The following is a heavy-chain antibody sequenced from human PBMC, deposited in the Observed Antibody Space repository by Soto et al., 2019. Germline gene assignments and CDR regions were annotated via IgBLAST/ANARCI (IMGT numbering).Heavy chain of an antibody. Sequence: QVQLVQSGAEVKKPGASVKVSCKASGYTFTSYGISWVRQAPGQGLEWMGWISAYNGNTNYAQKLQGRVTMTTDTSTSTAYMELRSLRSDDTAVYYCARDHCSGGSCYWINWFDPWGHGTLVTVSS. J-gene: IGHJ5*02. D-gene: IGHD2-15*01. CDR1: GYTFTSYG. CDR2: ISAYNGNT. V-gene: IGHV1-18*01. CDR3: ARDHCSGGSCYWINWFDP.